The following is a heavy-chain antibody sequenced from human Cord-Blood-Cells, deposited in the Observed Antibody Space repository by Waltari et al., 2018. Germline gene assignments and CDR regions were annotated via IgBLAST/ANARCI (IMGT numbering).Heavy chain of an antibody. J-gene: IGHJ3*02. Sequence: EVQLVESGGGLVQTGGPLRLSCAASGFTFSSYSMNWVRQAPGKGLEWVSYISSRSSTIYYADSVKGRFTISRDNAKNSLYLQTNSLRAEDTAVYYCARDETSTTHDAFDIWGQGTMVTVSS. CDR3: ARDETSTTHDAFDI. CDR1: GFTFSSYS. V-gene: IGHV3-48*01. CDR2: ISSRSSTI. D-gene: IGHD1-1*01.